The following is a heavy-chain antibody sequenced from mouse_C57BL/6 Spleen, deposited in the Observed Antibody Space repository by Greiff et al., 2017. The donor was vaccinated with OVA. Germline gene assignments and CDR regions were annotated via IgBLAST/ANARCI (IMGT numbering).Heavy chain of an antibody. D-gene: IGHD3-3*01. CDR2: ISSGSSTI. V-gene: IGHV5-17*01. CDR1: GFTFSDYG. Sequence: EVKLMESGGGLVKPGGSLKLSCAASGFTFSDYGMHWVRQAPEKGLEWVAYISSGSSTIYYADTVKGRFTISRDTAKNTLFLQMTSLRSEDTAMYYCARRDGGYAMDYWGQGTSVTVSS. CDR3: ARRDGGYAMDY. J-gene: IGHJ4*01.